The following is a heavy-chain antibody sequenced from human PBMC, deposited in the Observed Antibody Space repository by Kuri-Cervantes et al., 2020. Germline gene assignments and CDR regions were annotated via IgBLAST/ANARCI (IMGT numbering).Heavy chain of an antibody. V-gene: IGHV4-39*01. D-gene: IGHD3-10*01. CDR2: IYYSGST. CDR3: ASATQNYGSGSYYRGTFDY. J-gene: IGHJ4*02. Sequence: SETLSLTCTVSGGSISNSSYYWGWIRQPPGKGLEWIGSIYYSGSTYYNPSLKSRVTISVDTSKNQFSLKLSSVTAADTAVYYCASATQNYGSGSYYRGTFDYWGQGTLVTVSS. CDR1: GGSISNSSYY.